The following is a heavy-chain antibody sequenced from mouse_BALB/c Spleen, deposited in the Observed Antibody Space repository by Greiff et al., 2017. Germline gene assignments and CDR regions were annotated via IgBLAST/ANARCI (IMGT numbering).Heavy chain of an antibody. CDR3: ARKGGNYGDYYAMDY. V-gene: IGHV5-6-5*01. J-gene: IGHJ4*01. D-gene: IGHD2-1*01. CDR1: GFTFSSYA. CDR2: ISSGGST. Sequence: DVMLVESGGGLVKPGGSLKLSCAASGFTFSSYAMSWVRQTPEKRLEWVASISSGGSTYYPDSVKGRFTISRDNARNILYLQMSSLRSEDTAMYYCARKGGNYGDYYAMDYWGQGTSVTVSS.